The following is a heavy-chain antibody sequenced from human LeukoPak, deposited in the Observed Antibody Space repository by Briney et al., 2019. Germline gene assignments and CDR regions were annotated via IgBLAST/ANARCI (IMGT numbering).Heavy chain of an antibody. J-gene: IGHJ4*02. CDR3: AHSLEMATIGGFDY. CDR2: IYWNNDK. Sequence: SGPTLVNPTQTLTLTCTFSGFSLSTSGVGVGWIRQPPGKALEWLALIYWNNDKRYSPSLKSRLTITKDTSKNQVVLTMTNMDPVDTATYYCAHSLEMATIGGFDYWGQGTLVTVSS. V-gene: IGHV2-5*01. CDR1: GFSLSTSGVG. D-gene: IGHD5-24*01.